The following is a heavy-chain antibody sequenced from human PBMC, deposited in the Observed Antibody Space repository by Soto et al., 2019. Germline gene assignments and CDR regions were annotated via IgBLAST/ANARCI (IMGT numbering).Heavy chain of an antibody. CDR2: IYPGDSDT. CDR1: GYSFTSYW. D-gene: IGHD6-13*01. CDR3: ARQRGSSSTPKGNYMDV. Sequence: GESLKISCKGSGYSFTSYWIGWVRQMPGKGLEWMGIIYPGDSDTRYSPSFQGQVTISADKSISTAYLQWSSLKASDTAMYYCARQRGSSSTPKGNYMDVWGKGTTVTVSS. J-gene: IGHJ6*03. V-gene: IGHV5-51*01.